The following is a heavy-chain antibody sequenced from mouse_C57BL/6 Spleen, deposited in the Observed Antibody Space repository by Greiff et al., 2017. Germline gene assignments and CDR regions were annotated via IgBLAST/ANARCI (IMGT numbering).Heavy chain of an antibody. D-gene: IGHD2-1*01. J-gene: IGHJ4*01. V-gene: IGHV5-4*01. CDR3: ARVKKLPYAMDY. CDR1: GFTFSSYA. Sequence: EVHLVESGGGLVKPGGSLKLSCAASGFTFSSYAMSWVRQTPEKRLEWVATISDGGSYTYYPDNVKGRFTISRDNAKNNLYLQMSHLKSEDTAMYYCARVKKLPYAMDYWGQGTSVTVSS. CDR2: ISDGGSYT.